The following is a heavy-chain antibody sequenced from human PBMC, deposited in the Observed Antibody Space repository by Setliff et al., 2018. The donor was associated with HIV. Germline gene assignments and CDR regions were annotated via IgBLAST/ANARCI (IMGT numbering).Heavy chain of an antibody. Sequence: PGGSLRLSCAASGFTFSSYGMHWVRQAPGKGLEWVADIKQDGGEENYVDSVKGRFTISRDNAKNSLFLQMNSLRAEDTAVYYCASHFGYCSSTSCEGYWGQGALVTVS. CDR1: GFTFSSYG. V-gene: IGHV3-7*03. D-gene: IGHD2-2*01. CDR3: ASHFGYCSSTSCEGY. CDR2: IKQDGGEE. J-gene: IGHJ4*02.